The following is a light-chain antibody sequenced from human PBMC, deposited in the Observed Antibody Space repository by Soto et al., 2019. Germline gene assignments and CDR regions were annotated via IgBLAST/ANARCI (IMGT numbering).Light chain of an antibody. J-gene: IGLJ1*01. CDR3: QSYDSSLSGYV. Sequence: QSVLTQPPSVSGAPGQRVTISCTGSSSNIGAGYDVHWYQQLPGTAPKLLIYGNSNRPSGVPDRFSGSKSGTSASLAITGLRAEADADYYCQSYDSSLSGYVFGTGTKVTVL. CDR2: GNS. CDR1: SSNIGAGYD. V-gene: IGLV1-40*01.